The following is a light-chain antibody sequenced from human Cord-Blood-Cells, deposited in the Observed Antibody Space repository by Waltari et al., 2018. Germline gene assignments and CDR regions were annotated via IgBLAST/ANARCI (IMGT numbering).Light chain of an antibody. CDR2: EGS. CDR1: RRDVGSYNL. J-gene: IGLJ1*01. Sequence: QSALTQPASVSGSPGRWITIPCTGTRRDVGSYNLVSWYQQHPGKAPKLMIYEGSKRPSGVSNRFSGSKSGNTASLTISGLQAEDEADYYCCSYAGSNYVFGTGTKVTVL. V-gene: IGLV2-23*01. CDR3: CSYAGSNYV.